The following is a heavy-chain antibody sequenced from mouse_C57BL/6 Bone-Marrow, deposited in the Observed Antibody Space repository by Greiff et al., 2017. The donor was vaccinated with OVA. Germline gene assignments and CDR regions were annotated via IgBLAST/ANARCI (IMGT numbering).Heavy chain of an antibody. CDR1: GYTFTDHT. D-gene: IGHD1-1*01. CDR2: IYPRDGST. V-gene: IGHV1-78*01. CDR3: ARRFITTVVAIYYYAMDY. J-gene: IGHJ4*01. Sequence: VQLQQSDAELVKPGASVKISCKVSGYTFTDHTIHWMKQRPEQGLEWIGYIYPRDGSTKYNEKFKGKATLTADKSSSTAYMQLNSLTSEDSAVYFCARRFITTVVAIYYYAMDYWGQGTSVTVSS.